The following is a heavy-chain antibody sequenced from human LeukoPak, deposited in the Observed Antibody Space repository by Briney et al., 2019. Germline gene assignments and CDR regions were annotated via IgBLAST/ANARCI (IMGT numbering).Heavy chain of an antibody. J-gene: IGHJ6*02. Sequence: ASVKVSCKASGYTFTSYAMNWVRQAPGQGLEWMGWINTNTGNPTYAQGFTGRFVFSLDTSVSTEYLQISSLKAEDTAVYYCARVEGWGLAVAGRWFYGMDVWGQGTTVTVSS. CDR3: ARVEGWGLAVAGRWFYGMDV. V-gene: IGHV7-4-1*02. CDR1: GYTFTSYA. D-gene: IGHD6-19*01. CDR2: INTNTGNP.